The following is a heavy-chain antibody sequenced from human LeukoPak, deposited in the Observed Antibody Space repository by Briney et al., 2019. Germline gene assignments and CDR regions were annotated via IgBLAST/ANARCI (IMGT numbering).Heavy chain of an antibody. J-gene: IGHJ4*02. CDR3: ARAKGVSTGYRPTDY. D-gene: IGHD3-22*01. CDR2: TWYDGSNR. Sequence: GGSLRLSCAASGFTFSSYGMHWVRQAPGKGLEWVAVTWYDGSNRYYADPVKGRFTVSRDNSKNTLYLQMNSLRAEDTAVYYCARAKGVSTGYRPTDYWGQGTLVTVSS. CDR1: GFTFSSYG. V-gene: IGHV3-33*01.